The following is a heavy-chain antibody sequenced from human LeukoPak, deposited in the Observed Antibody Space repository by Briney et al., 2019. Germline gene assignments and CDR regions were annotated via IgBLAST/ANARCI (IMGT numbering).Heavy chain of an antibody. D-gene: IGHD3-10*01. CDR3: ARAKPKNMVRGLIMRRESRYYFDY. Sequence: GGSLRLSCAASGFTFSSYEMNWVRQAPGKGLEWVSVIYSGGSIYYADSVKGRFTISRDNSKSTLYIQMNSLRAEDTAVYYCARAKPKNMVRGLIMRRESRYYFDYWGQGTLVTVSS. V-gene: IGHV3-53*01. CDR1: GFTFSSYE. J-gene: IGHJ4*02. CDR2: IYSGGSI.